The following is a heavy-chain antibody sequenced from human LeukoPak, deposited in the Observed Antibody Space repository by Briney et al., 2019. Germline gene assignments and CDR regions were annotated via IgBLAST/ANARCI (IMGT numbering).Heavy chain of an antibody. V-gene: IGHV4-34*01. CDR1: GGSFSGYY. D-gene: IGHD5-24*01. J-gene: IGHJ4*02. CDR3: ARGGMATKRGVYDY. CDR2: INHSGST. Sequence: SETLSLTCAVYGGSFSGYYWSWIRQPPGKGLEWIGEINHSGSTNYNPSLKSRVTISVDTSKNQFSLKLSSVTAADTAVYYCARGGMATKRGVYDYWGQGTLVTVSS.